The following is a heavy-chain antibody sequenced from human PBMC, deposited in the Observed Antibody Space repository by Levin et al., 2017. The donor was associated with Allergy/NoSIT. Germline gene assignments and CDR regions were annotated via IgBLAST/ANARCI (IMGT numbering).Heavy chain of an antibody. Sequence: TSETLSLTCGVPGYSISNTYYWGWIRQPPGKGLEWIGSISHSGSTYYSPSLKSRVTMSVDTSKDHFSLKLSSVTAADTAVYYCARTYCSGGRCTSWVGDPFDYWGQGTLVTVSS. V-gene: IGHV4-38-2*01. CDR2: ISHSGST. D-gene: IGHD2-15*01. CDR3: ARTYCSGGRCTSWVGDPFDY. CDR1: GYSISNTYY. J-gene: IGHJ4*02.